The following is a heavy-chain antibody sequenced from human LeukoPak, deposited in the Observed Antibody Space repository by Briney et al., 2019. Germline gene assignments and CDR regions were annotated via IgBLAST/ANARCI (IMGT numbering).Heavy chain of an antibody. J-gene: IGHJ1*01. D-gene: IGHD3-10*01. CDR1: GFTFSSYA. CDR3: ARDAPDYYGSGSYYNGFFQH. V-gene: IGHV3-64*01. Sequence: AGSLRLSCAASGFTFSSYAMHWVRQAPGKGLEYVSAISSNGGRTYYANSVRGRFNISRDNSKNMLFLQMGSLRPEDMAVYYCARDAPDYYGSGSYYNGFFQHWGQGTLVTVSS. CDR2: ISSNGGRT.